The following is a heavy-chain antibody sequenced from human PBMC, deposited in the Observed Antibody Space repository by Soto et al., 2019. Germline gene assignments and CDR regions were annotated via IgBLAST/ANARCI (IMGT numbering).Heavy chain of an antibody. D-gene: IGHD3-10*01. Sequence: SETLSLTCTVSGGSISSGDYYWSWIRQPPGKGLEWIGYIYYSGSTYYNPSLKSRVTISVDTSKNQFSLKLSSVTAADTAVYYCASGIQVRGASRDFDYWGQGTLVTVYS. CDR1: GGSISSGDYY. V-gene: IGHV4-30-4*01. CDR2: IYYSGST. CDR3: ASGIQVRGASRDFDY. J-gene: IGHJ4*02.